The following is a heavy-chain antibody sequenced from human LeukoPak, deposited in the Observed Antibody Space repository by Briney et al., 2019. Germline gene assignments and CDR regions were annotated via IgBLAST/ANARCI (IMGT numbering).Heavy chain of an antibody. V-gene: IGHV1-2*02. CDR2: INPNSGGT. CDR1: GYTFTSYD. CDR3: ARFPPGSIRYDSSVLPDAFDI. D-gene: IGHD3-22*01. J-gene: IGHJ3*02. Sequence: ASVKVSCKASGYTFTSYDINWVRQAPGQGLEWMGWINPNSGGTNYAQKFQGRVTMTRDTSISTAYMELSRLRSDDTAVYYCARFPPGSIRYDSSVLPDAFDIWGQGTMVTVSS.